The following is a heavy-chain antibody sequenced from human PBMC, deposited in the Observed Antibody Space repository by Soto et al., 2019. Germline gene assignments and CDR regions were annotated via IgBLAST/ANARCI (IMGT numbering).Heavy chain of an antibody. CDR2: ISYDGSNK. V-gene: IGHV3-30-3*01. CDR3: ARDPGGSGSYLYYYYCYGMDV. D-gene: IGHD3-10*01. CDR1: GFTFSSYA. Sequence: QVQLVESGGGVVQPGRSLRLSCAASGFTFSSYAMHWVRQAPGKGLEWVAVISYDGSNKYYADSVKGRFTISRDNSKNTLYLQMNSLRAEDTAVYYCARDPGGSGSYLYYYYCYGMDVWAQGTTVSVSS. J-gene: IGHJ6*02.